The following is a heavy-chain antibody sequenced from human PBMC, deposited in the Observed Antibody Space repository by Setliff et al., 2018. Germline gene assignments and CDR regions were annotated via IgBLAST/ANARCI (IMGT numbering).Heavy chain of an antibody. Sequence: TGGSLRLSCAASGFTFDDYTMHWVRQAPGKGLEWVSLISWDGGSTYYADSVKGRFTISRDNSKNSLYLQMNSLRTEDTALYYCAKDIGSSWYFGYYGMDVWGQGTTVTVSS. CDR1: GFTFDDYT. D-gene: IGHD6-13*01. J-gene: IGHJ6*02. CDR3: AKDIGSSWYFGYYGMDV. CDR2: ISWDGGST. V-gene: IGHV3-43*01.